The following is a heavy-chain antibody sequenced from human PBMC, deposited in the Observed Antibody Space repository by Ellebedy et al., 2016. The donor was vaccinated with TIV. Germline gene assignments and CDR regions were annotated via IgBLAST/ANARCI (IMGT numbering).Heavy chain of an antibody. V-gene: IGHV3-73*01. CDR3: ATRPADGYNLPYFDY. CDR2: IRSKANSYAT. J-gene: IGHJ4*02. D-gene: IGHD5-24*01. Sequence: PGGSLRLSCAASGITFSGSTMHWVRQASGKGLEWVGRIRSKANSYATAYAASVKGRFTISRDDSKNTAYLQMNSLKTEDTAVYYCATRPADGYNLPYFDYWGQGTLVTVSS. CDR1: GITFSGST.